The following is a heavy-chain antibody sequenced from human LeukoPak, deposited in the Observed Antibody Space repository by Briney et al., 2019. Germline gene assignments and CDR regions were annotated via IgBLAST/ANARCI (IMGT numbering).Heavy chain of an antibody. D-gene: IGHD1-14*01. CDR3: VRVRRTHNWFDP. V-gene: IGHV4-39*01. J-gene: IGHJ5*02. CDR2: FFYSVNT. CDR1: GVSITSSDYY. Sequence: PSETLSLTCTVSGVSITSSDYYWAWIRQPPGKGLEWIGSFFYSVNTYYNPSLKSRVTISVDTSKNQFSLKVTSVTAADTAVYYCVRVRRTHNWFDPWGQGTLVTVSS.